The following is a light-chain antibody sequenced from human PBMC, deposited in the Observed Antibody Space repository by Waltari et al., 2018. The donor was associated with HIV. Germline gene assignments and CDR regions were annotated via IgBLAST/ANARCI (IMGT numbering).Light chain of an antibody. V-gene: IGKV1-16*02. CDR2: DAS. Sequence: DTQMTQPPSSLSASVGDRVPITCRASQDIRNHLAWFQQKPGKAPKSLIYDASNLQSGVPSKFSGSGSGTDFILTISNLQPEDFASYYCQQYRNYPPTFGQGTRVEI. CDR1: QDIRNH. CDR3: QQYRNYPPT. J-gene: IGKJ1*01.